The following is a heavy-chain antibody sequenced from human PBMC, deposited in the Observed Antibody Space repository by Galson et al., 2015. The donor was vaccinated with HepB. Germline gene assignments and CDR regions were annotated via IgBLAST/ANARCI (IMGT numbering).Heavy chain of an antibody. CDR3: ARGLAVAGGAFDI. J-gene: IGHJ3*02. Sequence: SVKVSCKASGGTFSSYTISWVRQAPGQGLEWMGRIIPILGIANYAQKFQGRVTITADKSTSTAYMELSSLRSEDTAVYYCARGLAVAGGAFDIWGQGTMVTVSS. CDR2: IIPILGIA. D-gene: IGHD6-19*01. V-gene: IGHV1-69*02. CDR1: GGTFSSYT.